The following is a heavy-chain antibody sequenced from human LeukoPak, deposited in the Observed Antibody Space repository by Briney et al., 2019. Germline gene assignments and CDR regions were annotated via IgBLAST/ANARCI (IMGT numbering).Heavy chain of an antibody. Sequence: ASVKASCKVSGYTLTELSMHWVRQAPGKGLEWMGGFDPEDGETIYAQKFQGRVTMTEDTSTDTAYMELSSLRSEDTAVYYCATGVAAAGPYYYYYGMDVWGQGTTVTVSS. CDR3: ATGVAAAGPYYYYYGMDV. CDR2: FDPEDGET. J-gene: IGHJ6*02. V-gene: IGHV1-24*01. CDR1: GYTLTELS. D-gene: IGHD6-13*01.